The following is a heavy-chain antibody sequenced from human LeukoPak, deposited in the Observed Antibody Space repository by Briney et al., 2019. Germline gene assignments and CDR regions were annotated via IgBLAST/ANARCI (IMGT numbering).Heavy chain of an antibody. CDR3: ARSPILDY. CDR1: GFTFSSYA. CDR2: ISYDGSNK. V-gene: IGHV3-30*01. D-gene: IGHD5-24*01. Sequence: GGSLRLSCAASGFTFSSYAMHWVRQAPGKGLEWVAVISYDGSNKYYADSVKGRFTISRDNSKNTLYLQMNSLRAEDTVVYYCARSPILDYWGQGTLVTVSS. J-gene: IGHJ4*02.